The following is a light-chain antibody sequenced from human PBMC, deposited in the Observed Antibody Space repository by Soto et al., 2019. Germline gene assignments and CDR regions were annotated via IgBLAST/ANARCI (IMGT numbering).Light chain of an antibody. CDR2: EVT. CDR1: SSDGDDYKD. V-gene: IGLV2-14*01. CDR3: SSYTSTRTV. J-gene: IGLJ1*01. Sequence: QSVLTQPASVSGSPGQSITISCTGISSDGDDYKDVSWYQQHPGKAPKLMIYEVTYRPSGVSNRFSGSKSGNTASLTISGLQAEDEADYYCSSYTSTRTVFGTGTKVTVL.